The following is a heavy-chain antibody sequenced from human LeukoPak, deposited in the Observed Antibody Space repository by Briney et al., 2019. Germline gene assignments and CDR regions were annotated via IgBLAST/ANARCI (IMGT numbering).Heavy chain of an antibody. CDR3: ARGHQLGIVGDFLDY. CDR1: GFTFSSNG. V-gene: IGHV3-30*03. CDR2: TSNDGSKK. Sequence: GRSLRLSCAAAGFTFSSNGFHWVRQAPGKGLEWVAVTSNDGSKKSYADSVKGRFTISRDNSKNTVYLQMNSLRSEDTAVYYCARGHQLGIVGDFLDYWGQGTLVTVSS. J-gene: IGHJ4*02. D-gene: IGHD7-27*01.